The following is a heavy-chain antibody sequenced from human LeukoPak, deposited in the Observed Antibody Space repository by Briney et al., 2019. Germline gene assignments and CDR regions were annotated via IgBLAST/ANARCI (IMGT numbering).Heavy chain of an antibody. V-gene: IGHV3-23*01. CDR3: AKGGPYCGGDCYRDAFDI. CDR1: GFTFSSYA. CDR2: ISGSGGST. J-gene: IGHJ3*02. Sequence: GGSLGLSCAASGFTFSSYAMSWVRQAPGKGLEWVSAISGSGGSTYYADSVKGRFTISRDNSKNTLYLQMNSLRAEDTAVYYCAKGGPYCGGDCYRDAFDIWGQGTMVTVSS. D-gene: IGHD2-21*02.